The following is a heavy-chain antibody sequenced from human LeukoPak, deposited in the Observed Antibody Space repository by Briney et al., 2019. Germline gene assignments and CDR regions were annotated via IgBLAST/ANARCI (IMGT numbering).Heavy chain of an antibody. CDR1: SGSISSTNYC. J-gene: IGHJ4*02. D-gene: IGHD7-27*01. Sequence: PSETLSLTCTVSSGSISSTNYCWGWIRQPPGKGLEWIGYVYYTGSTEYNPSLRSRVTISLEMSKHQFSLNLTSVTAADTAVYYCASNTGTVFDYWGQGALVTVSS. CDR2: VYYTGST. V-gene: IGHV4-61*05. CDR3: ASNTGTVFDY.